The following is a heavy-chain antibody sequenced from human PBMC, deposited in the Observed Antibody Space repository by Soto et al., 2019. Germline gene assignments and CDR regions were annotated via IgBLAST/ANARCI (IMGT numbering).Heavy chain of an antibody. D-gene: IGHD5-18*01. CDR2: IYPGDSDT. Sequence: PGESLKISCNGSGYTFRYYWIAWVRQMPGKSLECMGIIYPGDSDTRYSPSFQGQVIISADKSLSTAYLQWSSLKASDTAIYYCARGKQLPTYFDFWGQGTLVTVSS. V-gene: IGHV5-51*01. J-gene: IGHJ4*02. CDR1: GYTFRYYW. CDR3: ARGKQLPTYFDF.